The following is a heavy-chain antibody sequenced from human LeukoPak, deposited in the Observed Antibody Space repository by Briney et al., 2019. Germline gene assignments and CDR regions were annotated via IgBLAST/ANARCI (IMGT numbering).Heavy chain of an antibody. CDR2: ISAYNGNT. CDR3: ATTRLRDTAMVVDY. D-gene: IGHD5-18*01. V-gene: IGHV1-18*01. CDR1: GYTFTSYG. Sequence: EASVKVSCKASGYTFTSYGNSWVRQAPGQGLEWMGWISAYNGNTIYAQKFQGRVTMTEDTSTDTAYMELSSLRSEDTAVYYCATTRLRDTAMVVDYWGQGTLVTVSS. J-gene: IGHJ4*02.